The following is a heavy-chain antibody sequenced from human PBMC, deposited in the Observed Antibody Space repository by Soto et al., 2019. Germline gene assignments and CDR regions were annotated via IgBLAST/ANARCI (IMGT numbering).Heavy chain of an antibody. Sequence: QVQLVQSGAEVKKPGSSVKVSCKASGGTFSSYTISWVRQAPGQGLEWMGRSIPIHGVANYAQKLQGRVNITADKSTSTTYMELSSLRSEDTAVYYCAFRPSYGGVRVGGDFDYWGQGTLVTVSS. CDR1: GGTFSSYT. CDR2: SIPIHGVA. J-gene: IGHJ4*02. D-gene: IGHD4-17*01. CDR3: AFRPSYGGVRVGGDFDY. V-gene: IGHV1-69*02.